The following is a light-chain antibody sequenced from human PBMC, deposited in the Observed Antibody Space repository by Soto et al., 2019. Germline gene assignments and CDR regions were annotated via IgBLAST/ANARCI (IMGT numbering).Light chain of an antibody. CDR2: GAS. CDR3: QQYNSWPLT. CDR1: QSVNIK. V-gene: IGKV3D-15*01. Sequence: EIMMTQSPATLSVSPGERATLSCRASQSVNIKLAWYQQRPGQAPRLLIYGASTRATGIPARFSGSGSATEFTLTISSLQSEDLAIYYCQQYNSWPLTFGQGTEVEF. J-gene: IGKJ1*01.